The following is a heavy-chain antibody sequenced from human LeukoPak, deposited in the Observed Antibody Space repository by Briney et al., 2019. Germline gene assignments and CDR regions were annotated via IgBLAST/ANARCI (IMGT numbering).Heavy chain of an antibody. J-gene: IGHJ4*02. CDR2: KYYSGST. CDR1: GVSINTCCYY. D-gene: IGHD5-18*01. Sequence: SETLSLTCAVSGVSINTCCYYWTWIRQPPGKGLEWIGYKYYSGSTRYNSSLRSRLTISLDTSKNQFSLRLTSVTAADTAVYYCARGRSYGFDFDSWAQGTLVIASS. V-gene: IGHV4-61*01. CDR3: ARGRSYGFDFDS.